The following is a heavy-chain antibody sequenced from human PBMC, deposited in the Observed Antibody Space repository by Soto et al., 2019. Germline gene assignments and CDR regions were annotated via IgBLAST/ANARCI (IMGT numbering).Heavy chain of an antibody. D-gene: IGHD6-13*01. J-gene: IGHJ6*02. CDR1: GYSFTSYW. Sequence: GESLKISCKGSGYSFTSYWIGWVRQMPGKGLEWMGIIYPGDSDTRYSPSFQGQVTISADKSISTAYLQWSSLKASDTAMYYCARLPGIAATSENYYYYGMDVWGQGTTVTVSS. V-gene: IGHV5-51*01. CDR3: ARLPGIAATSENYYYYGMDV. CDR2: IYPGDSDT.